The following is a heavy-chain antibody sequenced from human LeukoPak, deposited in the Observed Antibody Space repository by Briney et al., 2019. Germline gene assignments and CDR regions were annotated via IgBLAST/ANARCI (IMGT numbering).Heavy chain of an antibody. Sequence: GGSLRLSCAASGFTFSSYWMHWVRQAAGKGLEWVSSISSSSSYIYYADSVKGRFTISRDNAKNSLYLQMNSLRAEDTAVYYCARDLHDFWSYGMDVWGQGTTVTVSS. D-gene: IGHD3-3*01. J-gene: IGHJ6*02. V-gene: IGHV3-21*01. CDR3: ARDLHDFWSYGMDV. CDR1: GFTFSSYW. CDR2: ISSSSSYI.